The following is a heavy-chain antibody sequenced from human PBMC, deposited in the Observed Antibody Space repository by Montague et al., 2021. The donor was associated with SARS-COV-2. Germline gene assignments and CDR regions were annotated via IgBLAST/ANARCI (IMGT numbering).Heavy chain of an antibody. CDR3: ARFWSGYVDK. D-gene: IGHD3-3*01. V-gene: IGHV4-59*01. CDR1: GGSIRSYY. Sequence: SETLSLTCSFSGGSIRSYYWSWIRLPPGKALEWLGYIYYTGETTHNPSLKSRGTISVATSRSQFSLRLTSVTAAGTAVYFCARFWSGYVDKWSQGTLVTVSS. CDR2: IYYTGET. J-gene: IGHJ4*02.